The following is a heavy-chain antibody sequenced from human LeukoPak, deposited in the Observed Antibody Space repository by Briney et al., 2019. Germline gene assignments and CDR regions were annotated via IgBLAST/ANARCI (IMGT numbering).Heavy chain of an antibody. CDR1: GFSITGYW. D-gene: IGHD3-22*01. CDR2: IKSDGSST. CDR3: ARDRGYAFDI. Sequence: GSLILSCAASGFSITGYWMHWVRQAPGKGLVWVSLIKSDGSSTSYADSVKGRFTISRDNAKNTLYLQMNSLRAEDTAVYYCARDRGYAFDIWGQGTMVTVSS. V-gene: IGHV3-74*01. J-gene: IGHJ3*02.